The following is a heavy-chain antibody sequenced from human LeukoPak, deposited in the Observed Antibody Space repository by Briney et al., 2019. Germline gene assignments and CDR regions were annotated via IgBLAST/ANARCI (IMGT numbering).Heavy chain of an antibody. J-gene: IGHJ4*02. Sequence: PGGSLRLSCAASGFTFSSYGMSWVRQAPGKGLEWVSAISGSGGSTYYADSVKGRFTISRDNAKHSLYLQMNSLRAEDTAVYYCAKDGLWDYDILTGPSPFFDYWGQGTLVTVSS. CDR3: AKDGLWDYDILTGPSPFFDY. D-gene: IGHD3-9*01. CDR1: GFTFSSYG. V-gene: IGHV3-23*01. CDR2: ISGSGGST.